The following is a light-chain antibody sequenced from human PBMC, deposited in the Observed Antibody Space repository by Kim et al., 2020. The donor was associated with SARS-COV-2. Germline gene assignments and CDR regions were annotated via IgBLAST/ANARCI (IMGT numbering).Light chain of an antibody. Sequence: SSELTQDPAVSVALGQTVKITCQGDNLRTYYANWYQQKPGQAPVLVMFGQNNRPSGIPDRFSGSSSGNTASLTITVAQAEDEADYYCKSRDSSGNLLVFGGGTQRSVL. V-gene: IGLV3-19*01. CDR2: GQN. J-gene: IGLJ2*01. CDR3: KSRDSSGNLLV. CDR1: NLRTYY.